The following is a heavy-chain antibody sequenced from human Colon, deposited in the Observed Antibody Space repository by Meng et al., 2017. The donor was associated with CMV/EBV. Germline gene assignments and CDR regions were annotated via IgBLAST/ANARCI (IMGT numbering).Heavy chain of an antibody. D-gene: IGHD1-1*01. V-gene: IGHV3-48*03. CDR2: ISSSGSTI. J-gene: IGHJ4*02. Sequence: GGSLRLSCAASGFSFSRNNMHWVRQAPGKGLEWVSYISSSGSTIYYADSVKGRFTISRDNAKNSLYLQMNSLRAEDTAVYYCARWRGGTHDYWGQGTLVTVSS. CDR1: GFSFSRNN. CDR3: ARWRGGTHDY.